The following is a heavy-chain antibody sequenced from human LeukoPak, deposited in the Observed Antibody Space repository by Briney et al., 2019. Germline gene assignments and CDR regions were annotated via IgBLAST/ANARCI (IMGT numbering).Heavy chain of an antibody. CDR3: ARVPGGNGAFDI. Sequence: GGSLRLSCAAPGFTFSSYWMSWVRHAPGKGLEWVANIKQDGSEKYYVDSVKGRFTISRDNAKNSLYLQMNSLRAEDTAVYYCARVPGGNGAFDIWGQGTMVTVSS. J-gene: IGHJ3*02. CDR2: IKQDGSEK. D-gene: IGHD4-23*01. CDR1: GFTFSSYW. V-gene: IGHV3-7*01.